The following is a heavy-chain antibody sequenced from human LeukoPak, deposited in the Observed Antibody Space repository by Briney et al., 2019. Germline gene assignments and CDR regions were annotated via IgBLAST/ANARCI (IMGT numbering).Heavy chain of an antibody. CDR1: GFPFSNFS. V-gene: IGHV3-23*01. CDR3: AKQSYARSLGE. CDR2: TNSGGTST. Sequence: GGSLRLSCATSGFPFSNFSMSWVRQAPGKGLEWISTTNSGGTSTYYAESVKGRFTISRDNSKNTLYLQMSSLRVEDTAVYYCAKQSYARSLGEGGPGTLVSVSS. J-gene: IGHJ4*02. D-gene: IGHD2-8*01.